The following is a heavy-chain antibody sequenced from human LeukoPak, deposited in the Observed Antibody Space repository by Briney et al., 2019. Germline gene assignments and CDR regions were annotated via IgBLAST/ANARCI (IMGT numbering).Heavy chain of an antibody. D-gene: IGHD2-15*01. V-gene: IGHV1-69*04. CDR2: IIPILGIA. CDR3: ARDFIDIVVVVAATLEDHYYGMDV. J-gene: IGHJ6*02. CDR1: GGTFSSHA. Sequence: ASVKVSCKASGGTFSSHAISWVRQAPGQGLEWMGRIIPILGIANYAQKFQGRVTITADKSTSTAYMELSSLRSEDTAVYYCARDFIDIVVVVAATLEDHYYGMDVWGQGTTVTVSS.